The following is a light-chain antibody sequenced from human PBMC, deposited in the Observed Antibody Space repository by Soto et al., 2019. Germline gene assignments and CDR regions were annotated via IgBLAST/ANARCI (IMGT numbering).Light chain of an antibody. CDR2: QDN. Sequence: SYELTQPPSVSVSPGQTATITCSGDKLGNKYVSWYQQKSGQTPVLVIYQDNKRPSAIPERFSGSNSGNTATLTISGAQPMDEADYFCQAWDRNVLFGGGTKLTVL. J-gene: IGLJ2*01. CDR1: KLGNKY. CDR3: QAWDRNVL. V-gene: IGLV3-1*01.